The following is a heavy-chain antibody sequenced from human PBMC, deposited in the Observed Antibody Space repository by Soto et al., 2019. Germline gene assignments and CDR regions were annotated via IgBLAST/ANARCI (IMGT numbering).Heavy chain of an antibody. CDR1: GYTFTSYD. J-gene: IGHJ6*03. CDR3: ARGDCSGGSCYYYYYYMDV. V-gene: IGHV1-8*01. Sequence: GASVKVSCKASGYTFTSYDINWVRQATGQGLEWMGWMNPNSGNTGYEQKFQGRVTMTRNTSISTAYMELSSLRSEDTAVYYCARGDCSGGSCYYYYYYMDVWGKGTTVTVSS. D-gene: IGHD2-15*01. CDR2: MNPNSGNT.